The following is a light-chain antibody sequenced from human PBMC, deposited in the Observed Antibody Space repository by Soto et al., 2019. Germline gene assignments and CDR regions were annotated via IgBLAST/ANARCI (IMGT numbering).Light chain of an antibody. Sequence: DIQMTQSPSTLSGSVGDRVTITCRASQTISSWLAWYQQKPGKAPKLLIYKASNLESGVPSRFSGSGSGTEFTLTISSLQPEDFATYFCLQHNSYPRTFGQGTKVDI. J-gene: IGKJ1*01. V-gene: IGKV1-5*03. CDR1: QTISSW. CDR3: LQHNSYPRT. CDR2: KAS.